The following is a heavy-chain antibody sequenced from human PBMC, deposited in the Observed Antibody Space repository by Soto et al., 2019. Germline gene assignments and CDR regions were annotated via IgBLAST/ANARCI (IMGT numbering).Heavy chain of an antibody. D-gene: IGHD3-22*01. CDR2: IIPILGTA. CDR3: ARDQITMIARGFDP. J-gene: IGHJ5*02. Sequence: QVQLVQSGAEGKKPGSSVKVSCKASGGTFSSYAISWVRQAPGQGLEWMGGIIPILGTANSAQKFQGRVTIPADESTSRAYMELSSLRSEDTAVYYCARDQITMIARGFDPWGQGTLVTVSS. CDR1: GGTFSSYA. V-gene: IGHV1-69*01.